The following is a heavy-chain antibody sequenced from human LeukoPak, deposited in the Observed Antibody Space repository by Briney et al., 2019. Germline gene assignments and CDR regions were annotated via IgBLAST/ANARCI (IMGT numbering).Heavy chain of an antibody. CDR1: GGTFSSYA. Sequence: ASVKVSCKASGGTFSSYAISWVRQAPGQGLEWIGRIIPIFGTANYAQKFQGRVTITTDESTSTAYMELSSLRSEDTAVYYCARGRSGLDDYWGQGTLVTVSS. CDR3: ARGRSGLDDY. J-gene: IGHJ4*02. D-gene: IGHD2-15*01. CDR2: IIPIFGTA. V-gene: IGHV1-69*05.